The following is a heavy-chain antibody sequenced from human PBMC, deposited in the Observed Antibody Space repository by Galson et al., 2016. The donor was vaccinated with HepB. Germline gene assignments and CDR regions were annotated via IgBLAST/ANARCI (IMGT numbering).Heavy chain of an antibody. CDR3: ARSGLVSTIGGYFFDY. Sequence: QSGAEVKKPGESLRISCKGSGYNFANYYISWVRRVPGKGLEWMGRIDPGDSYTNYRPSFQGLVTISADKSLSTTYLHWSSLKASDTAIYYCARSGLVSTIGGYFFDYWGQGALVTVSP. CDR2: IDPGDSYT. V-gene: IGHV5-10-1*01. CDR1: GYNFANYY. J-gene: IGHJ4*02. D-gene: IGHD5/OR15-5a*01.